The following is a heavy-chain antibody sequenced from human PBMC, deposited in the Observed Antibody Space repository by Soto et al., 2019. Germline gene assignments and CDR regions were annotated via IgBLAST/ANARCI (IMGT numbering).Heavy chain of an antibody. J-gene: IGHJ4*02. CDR1: GFTFNRHA. Sequence: GGSLRLSCTASGFTFNRHAMTWVRQAPGKGLEWVSGLSDSGGSIYYADSMKGRFTISRDNSMNTLYLQMNTLRAEDTAVYYCAKVSSSWYAGFFDLWGQGTLVTSPQ. CDR3: AKVSSSWYAGFFDL. D-gene: IGHD6-13*01. CDR2: LSDSGGSI. V-gene: IGHV3-23*01.